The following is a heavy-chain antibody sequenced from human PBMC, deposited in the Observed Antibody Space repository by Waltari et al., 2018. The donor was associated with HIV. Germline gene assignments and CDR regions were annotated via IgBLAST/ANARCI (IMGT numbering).Heavy chain of an antibody. J-gene: IGHJ4*02. CDR2: ISWNSGRI. CDR3: AKDKRRYCSSTSCYYYFDY. D-gene: IGHD2-2*01. Sequence: EVQLVESGGGLVPPGRSLRLSCAVSGFTFDDYAIHWVRQAPGKGLEWVSGISWNSGRIGYADSVKGRFTISRDNAKNSLYLQMNSLRAEDTALYYCAKDKRRYCSSTSCYYYFDYWGQGTLVTVSS. V-gene: IGHV3-9*01. CDR1: GFTFDDYA.